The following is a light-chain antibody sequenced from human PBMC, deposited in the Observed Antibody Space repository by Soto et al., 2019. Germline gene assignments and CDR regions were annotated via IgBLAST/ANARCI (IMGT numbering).Light chain of an antibody. V-gene: IGKV3D-15*01. J-gene: IGKJ4*01. CDR2: DAS. CDR1: QSVSSN. Sequence: EIVMTQSPATLSVSPGERATLSCRASQSVSSNLAWYQQKPGQAPRLLIYDASNRATGIPARFSGSGSGTEFTLSISSLQSEDFAVYYCQQRSNWPLTFGGGTKVDIK. CDR3: QQRSNWPLT.